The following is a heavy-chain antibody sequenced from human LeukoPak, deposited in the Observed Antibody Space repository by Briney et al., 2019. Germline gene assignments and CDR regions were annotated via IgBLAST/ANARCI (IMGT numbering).Heavy chain of an antibody. CDR1: GFTVSSNY. CDR2: ISGSGGST. Sequence: PGGSLRLSCAASGFTVSSNYMSWVRQALGKGLEWVSAISGSGGSTYYADSVKGRFTISRDNSKNTLYLQMNSLRAEDTAVYYCAKRPTLGASSGSYDYWGQGTLVTVSS. J-gene: IGHJ4*02. V-gene: IGHV3-23*01. CDR3: AKRPTLGASSGSYDY. D-gene: IGHD3-16*01.